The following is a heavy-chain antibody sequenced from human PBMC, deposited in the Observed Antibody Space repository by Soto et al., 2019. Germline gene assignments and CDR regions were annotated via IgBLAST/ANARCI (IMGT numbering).Heavy chain of an antibody. CDR1: GYSFTSYW. J-gene: IGHJ6*02. CDR3: ARHDIVVVPADINYYYYGMDV. D-gene: IGHD2-2*02. V-gene: IGHV5-10-1*01. Sequence: PGESLKISCKGSGYSFTSYWISWVRQMPGKGLEWMGRIDPSDSYTNYSPSFQGHVTISADRSISTAYLQWSSLKASDTAMYYCARHDIVVVPADINYYYYGMDVWGQGTRVTVSS. CDR2: IDPSDSYT.